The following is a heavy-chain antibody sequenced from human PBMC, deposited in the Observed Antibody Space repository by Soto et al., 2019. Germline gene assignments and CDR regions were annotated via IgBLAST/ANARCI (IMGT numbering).Heavy chain of an antibody. V-gene: IGHV3-23*01. D-gene: IGHD2-21*02. CDR2: ISGPGDKT. CDR3: ARGGMAVTPSDY. Sequence: GGSLRLSCTASGFTFSGRAMSWVRQAPGKAPEWVSAISGPGDKTYYAGSVKGRFTISRDNSKNTLYLHLSSLGAEDTAIYYCARGGMAVTPSDYWGQGTLVTVSS. CDR1: GFTFSGRA. J-gene: IGHJ4*02.